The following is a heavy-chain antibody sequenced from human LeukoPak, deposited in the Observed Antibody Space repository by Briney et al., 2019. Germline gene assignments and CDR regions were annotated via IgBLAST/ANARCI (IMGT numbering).Heavy chain of an antibody. CDR2: IYTSGST. D-gene: IGHD3-10*01. Sequence: SQTLSLTYTVSGGSISSGSYYWSWVRQPAGKGLEWIGRIYTSGSTNYNPSLKSRVTISVDTSKNQFSLKLSSVTAADTAVYYCARSLYYYGSDSFDIWGQGTMVTVSS. CDR3: ARSLYYYGSDSFDI. J-gene: IGHJ3*02. V-gene: IGHV4-61*02. CDR1: GGSISSGSYY.